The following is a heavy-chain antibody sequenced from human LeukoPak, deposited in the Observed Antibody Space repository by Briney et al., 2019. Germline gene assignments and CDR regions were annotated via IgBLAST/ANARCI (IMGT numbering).Heavy chain of an antibody. V-gene: IGHV4-59*04. CDR2: MSSSGST. J-gene: IGHJ5*01. CDR3: ARRRRNYAVDS. CDR1: GFTFRDYT. D-gene: IGHD2-2*01. Sequence: GSLRLSCVASGFTFRDYTMNWVRLPPGKGLEWIGSMSSSGSTYYNPSLKSRVTMSVDTPSNQFSLKLNSVTAADTAVYYCARRRRNYAVDSWGQGTLVTVSS.